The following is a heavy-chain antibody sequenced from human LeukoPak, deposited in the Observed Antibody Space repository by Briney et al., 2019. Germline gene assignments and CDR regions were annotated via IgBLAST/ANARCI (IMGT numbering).Heavy chain of an antibody. D-gene: IGHD2-2*01. CDR2: ISSSSSYI. CDR1: GFTLSRYS. V-gene: IGHV3-21*04. J-gene: IGHJ3*02. CDR3: AKLVVPAAIWGDAFDI. Sequence: PGGTLRLSRAASGFTLSRYSMNTVRQAPGQGLEAVSSISSSSSYIYYTDSVKGRFTISRDNSKNTLYLQMNSLRAEDTVLYYCAKLVVPAAIWGDAFDIWGQGTMVTVSS.